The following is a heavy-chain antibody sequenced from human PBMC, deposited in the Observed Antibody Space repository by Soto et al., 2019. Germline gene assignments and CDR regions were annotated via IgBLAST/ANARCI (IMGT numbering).Heavy chain of an antibody. V-gene: IGHV3-33*01. CDR1: GFTFSSYG. CDR2: IWYDGSNK. Sequence: GGSLRLSCAASGFTFSSYGMHWVRQAPGKGLEWVAVIWYDGSNKYYADSVKGRFTISRDNSKNTLYLQMNSLRAEDTAVFYCARDGGCRDGYTVGCNWFDPWGQGT. D-gene: IGHD5-12*01. J-gene: IGHJ5*02. CDR3: ARDGGCRDGYTVGCNWFDP.